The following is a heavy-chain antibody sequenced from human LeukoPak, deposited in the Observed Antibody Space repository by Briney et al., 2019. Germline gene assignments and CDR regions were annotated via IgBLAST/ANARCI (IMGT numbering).Heavy chain of an antibody. V-gene: IGHV1-2*02. CDR2: INPNSGGT. D-gene: IGHD3/OR15-3a*01. Sequence: ASVKVSCKASGYTFTGYYMHWVRQAPGQGLEWMGWINPNSGGTNYAQKFQGRVTMTRDTSISTAYMELSGLRSDDTAVYYCARDQDGTVWFDYWGQGTLVTVSS. CDR1: GYTFTGYY. J-gene: IGHJ4*02. CDR3: ARDQDGTVWFDY.